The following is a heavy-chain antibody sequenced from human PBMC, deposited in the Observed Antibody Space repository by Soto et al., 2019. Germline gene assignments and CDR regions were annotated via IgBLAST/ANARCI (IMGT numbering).Heavy chain of an antibody. CDR2: IYPGDSDT. Sequence: PGESLKISCKGSGYSFTSYCIGWVRQMPGKGLEWTGIIYPGDSDTRYSPSFQGQVTISADKSISTAYLQWSSLKASDTAMYYCARLNYYDSSGYNDYWGQGTLVTVSS. J-gene: IGHJ4*02. CDR3: ARLNYYDSSGYNDY. CDR1: GYSFTSYC. D-gene: IGHD3-22*01. V-gene: IGHV5-51*01.